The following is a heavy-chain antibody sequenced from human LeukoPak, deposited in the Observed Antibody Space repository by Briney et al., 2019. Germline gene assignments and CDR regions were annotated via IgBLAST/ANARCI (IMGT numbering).Heavy chain of an antibody. J-gene: IGHJ4*02. CDR2: ISSSYI. CDR3: ARDKRDSSSVDY. CDR1: GFTFSSYS. D-gene: IGHD6-6*01. Sequence: GGSLRLSCAASGFTFSSYSMNWVRQAPGKGLEWVSSISSSYIYYADSVKGRFTISRDNAKNSLYLQMNSLRAEDTAVYYCARDKRDSSSVDYWGQGTLVTVSS. V-gene: IGHV3-21*01.